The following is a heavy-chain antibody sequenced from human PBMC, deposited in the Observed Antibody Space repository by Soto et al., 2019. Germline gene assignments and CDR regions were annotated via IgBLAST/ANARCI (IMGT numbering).Heavy chain of an antibody. Sequence: SETLSLTLTFSGGSIICISYYLGWIRHPPGQGLEWLGTIYSLGNTYYNPSLKSRVTISVDKSKSQLFLKLSSVTAPDTAVYYCARQIYDSSGYYDAYWGQGTLVTVSS. CDR2: IYSLGNT. CDR3: ARQIYDSSGYYDAY. V-gene: IGHV4-39*01. J-gene: IGHJ4*02. CDR1: GGSIICISYY. D-gene: IGHD3-22*01.